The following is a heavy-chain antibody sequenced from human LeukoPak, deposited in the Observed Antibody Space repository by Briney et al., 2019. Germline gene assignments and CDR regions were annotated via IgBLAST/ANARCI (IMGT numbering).Heavy chain of an antibody. CDR1: VYSISSGYY. D-gene: IGHD3/OR15-3a*01. Sequence: PSETLSLTCTVSVYSISSGYYWSWIRQPPGKGLEWIGEINHSGSTNYNPSLKSRVTISVDTSKNQFSLKLSSVTAADTAVYYCARASRGLADYWGQGTLVTVSS. CDR3: ARASRGLADY. V-gene: IGHV4-38-2*02. J-gene: IGHJ4*02. CDR2: INHSGST.